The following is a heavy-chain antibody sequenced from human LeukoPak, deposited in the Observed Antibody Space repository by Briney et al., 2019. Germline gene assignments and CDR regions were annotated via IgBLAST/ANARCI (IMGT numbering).Heavy chain of an antibody. Sequence: GGSLRLSCVASGLTFSSYGMHWVRQAPGKGLEWVAVLYSNNSTYYTDSVKGRFTISRHSSKNTLLLQMNSLRAEDTAMYYCARDYMIRGMDVWGQGTTVTVSS. D-gene: IGHD3-16*01. CDR3: ARDYMIRGMDV. CDR2: LYSNNST. V-gene: IGHV3-NL1*01. J-gene: IGHJ6*02. CDR1: GLTFSSYG.